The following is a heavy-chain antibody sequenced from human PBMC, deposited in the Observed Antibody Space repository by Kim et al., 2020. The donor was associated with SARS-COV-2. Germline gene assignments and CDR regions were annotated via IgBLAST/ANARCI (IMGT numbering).Heavy chain of an antibody. Sequence: YYADSVKGRFTISRDNSKNTLYLQMNSLRAEDTAVYYCARDREVGATHGGYWGQGTLFTVSS. J-gene: IGHJ4*02. D-gene: IGHD1-26*01. V-gene: IGHV3-33*01. CDR3: ARDREVGATHGGY.